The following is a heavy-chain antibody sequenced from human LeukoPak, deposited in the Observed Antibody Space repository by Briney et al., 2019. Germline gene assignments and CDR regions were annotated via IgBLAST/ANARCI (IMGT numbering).Heavy chain of an antibody. CDR2: SSYGGSKT. D-gene: IGHD6-13*01. CDR1: RFSFRSYD. Sequence: GRSLRLSCAASRFSFRSYDMHWVRQAPGKGLEWLAVSSYGGSKTYYTDSVKGRFTISRDNSKNTLYLQMNSLRPEDTAVYYCAKDGQLGGSSWFTLYFDYWGQGTLVTVSS. J-gene: IGHJ4*02. V-gene: IGHV3-30*18. CDR3: AKDGQLGGSSWFTLYFDY.